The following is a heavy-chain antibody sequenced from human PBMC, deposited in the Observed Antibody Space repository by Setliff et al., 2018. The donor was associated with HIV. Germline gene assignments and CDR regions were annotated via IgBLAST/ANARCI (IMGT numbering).Heavy chain of an antibody. CDR1: GDSVSSRSYY. Sequence: SETLSLTCTVSGDSVSSRSYYWSWIRQPPGKGLEWIGEVTHSGRTNYNPSLESRVSISVDTSKTQFSLKLSSVTAADTAVYYCARAAAGNTGPFDLWGQGSPVTVSS. J-gene: IGHJ4*02. CDR3: ARAAAGNTGPFDL. CDR2: VTHSGRT. D-gene: IGHD4-17*01. V-gene: IGHV4-39*07.